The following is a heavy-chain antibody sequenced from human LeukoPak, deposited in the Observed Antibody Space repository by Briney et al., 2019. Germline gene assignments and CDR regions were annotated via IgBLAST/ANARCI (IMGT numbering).Heavy chain of an antibody. V-gene: IGHV1-2*04. D-gene: IGHD6-13*01. CDR3: ARDRYSSSWSSFDY. CDR1: GYTFTGYY. J-gene: IGHJ4*02. CDR2: INPNSGGT. Sequence: ASVKVSCKASGYTFTGYYMHWVRQAPGQGLEWMGWINPNSGGTNYAQKFQGWVTMTRDTSISTAYMELSRLRSDDTAVYYCARDRYSSSWSSFDYWGQGTLVTVSS.